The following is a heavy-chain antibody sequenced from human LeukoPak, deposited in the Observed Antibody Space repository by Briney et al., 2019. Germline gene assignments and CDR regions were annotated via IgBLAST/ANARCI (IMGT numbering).Heavy chain of an antibody. Sequence: GGSLRLSCTASGFTFGDYAMSWVRQAPGKGLEWVGFIRSKAYGGTTEYAASVKGRFTISRDDSKSIAYLQMNSLKTEDTAVYYCTRVAGATDALDIWGQGTMVTVSS. CDR3: TRVAGATDALDI. CDR2: IRSKAYGGTT. V-gene: IGHV3-49*04. D-gene: IGHD1-26*01. CDR1: GFTFGDYA. J-gene: IGHJ3*02.